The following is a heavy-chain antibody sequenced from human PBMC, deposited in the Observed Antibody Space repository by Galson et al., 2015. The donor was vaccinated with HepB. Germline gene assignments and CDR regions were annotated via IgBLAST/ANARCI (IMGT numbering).Heavy chain of an antibody. D-gene: IGHD2-2*01. CDR3: ARDRVDVSVGVVPAAISRYYYGMDV. V-gene: IGHV1-69*13. CDR2: IIPIFGTA. CDR1: GGTFSSYA. J-gene: IGHJ6*02. Sequence: SVKVSCKASGGTFSSYAISWVRQAPGQGLEWMGGIIPIFGTANYAQKFQGRVTITADESTSTAYMELSSLRSEDTAVYYCARDRVDVSVGVVPAAISRYYYGMDVWGQGTTVTVSS.